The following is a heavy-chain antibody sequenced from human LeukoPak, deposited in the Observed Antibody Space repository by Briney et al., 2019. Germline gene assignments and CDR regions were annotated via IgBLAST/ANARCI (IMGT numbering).Heavy chain of an antibody. V-gene: IGHV3-23*01. J-gene: IGHJ4*02. D-gene: IGHD6-6*01. Sequence: AGGSLRLSCAASGFTFSHYAMNWVRQAPGKGLEWVAALSGDADATYYADPVKGRFIISRDNSKNTLYLQMSSLRAEDAAVYYCARGSIAARPGDFWGQGTLVTVSS. CDR2: LSGDADAT. CDR3: ARGSIAARPGDF. CDR1: GFTFSHYA.